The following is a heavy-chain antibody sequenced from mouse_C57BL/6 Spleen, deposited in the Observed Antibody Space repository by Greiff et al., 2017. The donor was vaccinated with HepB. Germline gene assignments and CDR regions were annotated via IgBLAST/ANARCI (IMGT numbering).Heavy chain of an antibody. V-gene: IGHV1-5*01. J-gene: IGHJ4*01. CDR3: TRGLYDCPHYYAMDY. CDR1: GYTFTSYW. Sequence: DVKLQESGTVLARPGASVKMSCKTSGYTFTSYWMHWVKQRPGQGLEWIGAIYPGNSDTSYNQKFKGKAKLTAVTSASTAYMELSSLTNADSAVYYGTRGLYDCPHYYAMDYWGQGTAVTVSS. D-gene: IGHD2-4*01. CDR2: IYPGNSDT.